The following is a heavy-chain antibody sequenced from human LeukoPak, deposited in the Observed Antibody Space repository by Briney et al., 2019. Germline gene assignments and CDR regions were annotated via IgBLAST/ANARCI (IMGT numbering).Heavy chain of an antibody. CDR2: ISSSGSYI. V-gene: IGHV3-21*01. D-gene: IGHD4-23*01. J-gene: IGHJ4*02. CDR1: GFTVSSNY. Sequence: GGSLRLSCAVSGFTVSSNYMSWVRQAPGKGLEWVSSISSSGSYIYYADSVKGRFTISRDNAKNSLYLQMNSLRAEDTAVYYCARGPYGGNSFDYWGQGTLVTVSS. CDR3: ARGPYGGNSFDY.